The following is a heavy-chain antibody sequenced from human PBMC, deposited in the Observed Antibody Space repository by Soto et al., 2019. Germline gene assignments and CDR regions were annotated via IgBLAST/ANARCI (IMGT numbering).Heavy chain of an antibody. CDR2: VFYTGRT. D-gene: IGHD3-10*01. V-gene: IGHV4-39*01. J-gene: IGHJ4*02. CDR3: ARHSHPGSYFVDFDS. CDR1: GGSISSNNYY. Sequence: QLQLQESGPGLVKPSETLSLTCTVSGGSISSNNYYWGLIRQTPGKGLEWIGSVFYTGRTYYTPSLRRHVTICVDTSTNQFSLKLRSVTAADPAVYDCARHSHPGSYFVDFDSWGQGTLVTVSS.